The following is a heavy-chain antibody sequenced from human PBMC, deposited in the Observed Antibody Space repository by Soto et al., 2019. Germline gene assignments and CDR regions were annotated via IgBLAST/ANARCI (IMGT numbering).Heavy chain of an antibody. J-gene: IGHJ3*02. CDR2: ISYDGSNK. D-gene: IGHD3-16*02. CDR3: ARGFVWGSYRYPGAFDI. V-gene: IGHV3-30-3*01. CDR1: GFTFSSYA. Sequence: SLRLSCAASGFTFSSYAMHWVRQAPGKGLEWVAVISYDGSNKYYADSVKGRFTISRDNSKNTLYLQMNSLRAEDTAVYYCARGFVWGSYRYPGAFDIWGQGTMVTVSS.